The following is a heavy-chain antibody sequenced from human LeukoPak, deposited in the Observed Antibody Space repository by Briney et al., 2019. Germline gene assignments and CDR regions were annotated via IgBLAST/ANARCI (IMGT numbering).Heavy chain of an antibody. Sequence: GGSLRLSCAASGFTFSSYSMNWVRQAPGKGLEWVSYVSRTSSHIYYADSVKGRFTISGDDAKNSLFLQMNSLRAEDTAVYYCARDLAGGGPYYFDYWGEGTLVTVSS. V-gene: IGHV3-21*01. J-gene: IGHJ4*02. D-gene: IGHD2-15*01. CDR2: VSRTSSHI. CDR1: GFTFSSYS. CDR3: ARDLAGGGPYYFDY.